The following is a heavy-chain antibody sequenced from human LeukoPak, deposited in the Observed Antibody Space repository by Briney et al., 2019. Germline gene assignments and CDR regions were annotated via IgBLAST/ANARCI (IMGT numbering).Heavy chain of an antibody. J-gene: IGHJ4*02. D-gene: IGHD3-9*01. CDR3: ARHRRGLLTRSYYFDY. CDR1: GFTVSSNY. CDR2: INHSGST. Sequence: GSLRLSCAASGFTVSSNYMSWVRQPPGKGLEWIGEINHSGSTNYNPSLKSRVTISVDTSKNQFSLKLSSVTAADTAVYYCARHRRGLLTRSYYFDYWGQGTLVTVSS. V-gene: IGHV4-34*01.